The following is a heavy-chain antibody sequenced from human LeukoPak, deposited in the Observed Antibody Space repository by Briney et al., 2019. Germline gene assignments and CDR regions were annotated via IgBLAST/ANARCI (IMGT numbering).Heavy chain of an antibody. CDR1: GYTISISW. Sequence: GGSLRLSCAASGYTISISWMNWVSQAPGKGLECVASIKQDGRETYYMESVQGRFTISRDNDMNFLYLQLSSLRAEDTAVYYCTRENSGSLSLEYWGQGTLVTVSS. V-gene: IGHV3-7*01. CDR2: IKQDGRET. D-gene: IGHD1-26*01. J-gene: IGHJ4*02. CDR3: TRENSGSLSLEY.